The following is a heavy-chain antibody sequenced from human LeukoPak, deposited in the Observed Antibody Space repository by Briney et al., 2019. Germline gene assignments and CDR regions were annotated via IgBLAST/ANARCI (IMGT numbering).Heavy chain of an antibody. Sequence: PARSLLLSCAASGFTFSSYAMHWVLQAPGKGLEWVAVISYDESDKYYADSVKGRFTVSRDNSKNMLYLQMNSLRAEDTAVYYCARDFRYCDSTSCYEFDYWGHGILVTVS. CDR1: GFTFSSYA. CDR3: ARDFRYCDSTSCYEFDY. J-gene: IGHJ4*01. V-gene: IGHV3-30-3*01. D-gene: IGHD2-2*01. CDR2: ISYDESDK.